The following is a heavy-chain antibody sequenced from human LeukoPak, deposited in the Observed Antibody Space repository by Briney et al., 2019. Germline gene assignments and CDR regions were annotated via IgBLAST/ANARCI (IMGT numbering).Heavy chain of an antibody. CDR2: TYHRGST. CDR3: ARGVPNSSGYYYTSAEYFQH. D-gene: IGHD3-22*01. CDR1: GGSISSSNW. J-gene: IGHJ1*01. Sequence: SETLSLTCAVSGGSISSSNWWSWVRQPPGKGQEWTGETYHRGSTNYNPSLKSRVTISVDKSKSQFSLRLSSVTAADTAVYYCARGVPNSSGYYYTSAEYFQHWGQGTLVTVSS. V-gene: IGHV4-4*02.